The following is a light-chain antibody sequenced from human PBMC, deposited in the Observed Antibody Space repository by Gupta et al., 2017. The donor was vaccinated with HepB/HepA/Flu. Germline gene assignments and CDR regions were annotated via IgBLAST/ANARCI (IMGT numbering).Light chain of an antibody. Sequence: DIQFPQSPSFLSASVGDRVTITCRAGQGLSSYLAWFQQKPGKDPKLLIYAASTLQGGVPSRFLGGRGGTEYTLTISSLQHEDDATDYCQQLYSNPLWTFGHGTKVDIK. J-gene: IGKJ3*01. CDR1: QGLSSY. V-gene: IGKV1-9*01. CDR3: QQLYSNPLWT. CDR2: AAS.